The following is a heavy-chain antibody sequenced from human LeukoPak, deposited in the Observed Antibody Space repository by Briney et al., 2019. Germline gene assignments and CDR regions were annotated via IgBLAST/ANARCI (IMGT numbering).Heavy chain of an antibody. CDR3: ARLGAYDDLNWFDP. CDR2: IYYSGST. D-gene: IGHD4-17*01. Sequence: SETLSLTCTVSGGSVSSYYWSWIRQPPGKGLEWIEYIYYSGSTKNNPSLKSRVTISVDTPKNQFSLKLTSVTAADTAVYYCARLGAYDDLNWFDPWGQGTLVTVSS. V-gene: IGHV4-59*08. J-gene: IGHJ5*02. CDR1: GGSVSSYY.